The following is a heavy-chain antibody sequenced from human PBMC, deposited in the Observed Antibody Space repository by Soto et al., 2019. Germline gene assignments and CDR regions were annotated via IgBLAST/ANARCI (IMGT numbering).Heavy chain of an antibody. Sequence: QVQLVQSGGEVKRPGASVKVSCKTSGYTFSNYGITWVRQAPGQPLEWLGWISLYSVGTNYAQKFQGRVSMTTDTSTTTANMELRSLRSDDTAVYYCARVVPGAEAWFGPWGQGTLVTVSS. CDR3: ARVVPGAEAWFGP. CDR1: GYTFSNYG. D-gene: IGHD2-2*01. V-gene: IGHV1-18*01. CDR2: ISLYSVGT. J-gene: IGHJ5*02.